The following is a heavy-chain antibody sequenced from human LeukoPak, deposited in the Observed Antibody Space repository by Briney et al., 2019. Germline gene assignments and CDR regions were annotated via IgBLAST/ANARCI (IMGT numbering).Heavy chain of an antibody. CDR3: ARETSQKGAHYMDV. V-gene: IGHV4-4*02. J-gene: IGHJ6*03. Sequence: SGTLSLTCAVSGGSISSSNWWSWVRQPPGKGLEWIREIYHSGSTNYNPSLKSRVTISVDTSKNQFSLKLSSVTAADTAVYYCARETSQKGAHYMDVWGKGTTVTISS. D-gene: IGHD3-16*01. CDR2: IYHSGST. CDR1: GGSISSSNW.